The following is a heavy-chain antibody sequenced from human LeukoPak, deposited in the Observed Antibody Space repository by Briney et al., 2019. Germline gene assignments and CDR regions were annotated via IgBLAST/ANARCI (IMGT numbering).Heavy chain of an antibody. CDR2: IRSKANSYAT. CDR3: TRRGYYYMDV. J-gene: IGHJ6*03. CDR1: GLTFSNAW. Sequence: PGGSLRLSCAASGLTFSNAWMSWVRQASGKGLEWVGRIRSKANSYATAYAASVKGRFTISRDDSKNTAYLQMNSLKTEDTAVYYCTRRGYYYMDVWGKGTTVTVSS. V-gene: IGHV3-73*01.